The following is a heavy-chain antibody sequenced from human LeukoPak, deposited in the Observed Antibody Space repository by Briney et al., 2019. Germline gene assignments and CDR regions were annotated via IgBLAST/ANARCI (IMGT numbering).Heavy chain of an antibody. V-gene: IGHV3-21*01. D-gene: IGHD3-22*01. CDR2: ISGSSSYI. Sequence: GGSLRLSCAASGFTFSSYSMNWVRQAPGKGLEWVSSISGSSSYIYYADSVKGRFTISRDNAKNSLYLQMNSLRAEDTAVYYCARVWYYDSSGLYYWGQGTLVTVSS. J-gene: IGHJ4*02. CDR3: ARVWYYDSSGLYY. CDR1: GFTFSSYS.